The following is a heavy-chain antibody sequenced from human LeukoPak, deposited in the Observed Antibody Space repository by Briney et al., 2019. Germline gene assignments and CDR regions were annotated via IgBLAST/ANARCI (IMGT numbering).Heavy chain of an antibody. J-gene: IGHJ4*02. CDR2: IYTSGIT. CDR1: GGSITGGSYY. Sequence: SETLSLTCTVSGGSITGGSYYRTWIRQPAGKGLEWIGRIYTSGITTYNPSLKSRVTISADTSKNHFSLKLNSVTTADTAVYYCTRGAGWLIDYWGQGILVTVSS. V-gene: IGHV4-61*02. CDR3: TRGAGWLIDY. D-gene: IGHD3-16*01.